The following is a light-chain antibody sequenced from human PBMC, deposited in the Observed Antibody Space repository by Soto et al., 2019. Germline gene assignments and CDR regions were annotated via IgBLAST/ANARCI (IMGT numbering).Light chain of an antibody. CDR2: AAS. Sequence: DIQMTQSPSSLSASVGDRVTITCRASQSISSYLNWYQQKPGKAPKLLIYAASSLHSGVPSRFSGSGSGTYFTLTISSLQPEDFATYYCQQSSNTPWTFGQGTKVEIK. CDR1: QSISSY. CDR3: QQSSNTPWT. V-gene: IGKV1-39*01. J-gene: IGKJ1*01.